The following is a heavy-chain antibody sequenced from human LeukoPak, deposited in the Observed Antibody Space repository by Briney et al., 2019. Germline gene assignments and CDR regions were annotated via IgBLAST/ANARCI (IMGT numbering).Heavy chain of an antibody. CDR2: INPNSGGT. J-gene: IGHJ5*02. D-gene: IGHD6-13*01. V-gene: IGHV1-2*02. CDR1: GYTFTGYY. CDR3: ARGQQLRHGWFDP. Sequence: ASVKVSCKASGYTFTGYYMHWVRQAPGQGLEWMGWINPNSGGTNYAQKFQGRVTMTRGTSISTAYMELSRLRSDDTAVYYCARGQQLRHGWFDPWGQGTLVTVSS.